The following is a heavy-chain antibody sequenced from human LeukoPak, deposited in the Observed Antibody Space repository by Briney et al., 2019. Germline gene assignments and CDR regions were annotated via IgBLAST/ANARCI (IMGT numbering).Heavy chain of an antibody. CDR3: ARVKPGYYYDSSGYYYDLVSPYFDY. CDR2: INHSGGT. J-gene: IGHJ4*02. CDR1: GGSFSGYY. V-gene: IGHV4-34*01. D-gene: IGHD3-22*01. Sequence: SETLSLTCAVYGGSFSGYYWSWIRQPPGKGLEWIGEINHSGGTNYNPSLKSRVTISVDTSKNQFSLKLSSVTAADTAVYYCARVKPGYYYDSSGYYYDLVSPYFDYWGQGTLVTVSS.